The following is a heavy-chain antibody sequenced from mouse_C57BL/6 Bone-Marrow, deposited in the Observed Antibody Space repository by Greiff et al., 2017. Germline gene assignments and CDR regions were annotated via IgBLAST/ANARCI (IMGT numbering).Heavy chain of an antibody. CDR2: IDPSDSYT. CDR3: ARDCGFAY. Sequence: QVQLQQSGAELVMPGASVKLSCKASGYTFTSYWMHWVRQRPGQGLEWIGGIDPSDSYTNYNQKFKGKATLTVDKASSTAYMQLSSLTSEDSAVYYCARDCGFAYWGQGTLVTVSA. J-gene: IGHJ3*01. V-gene: IGHV1-69*01. CDR1: GYTFTSYW.